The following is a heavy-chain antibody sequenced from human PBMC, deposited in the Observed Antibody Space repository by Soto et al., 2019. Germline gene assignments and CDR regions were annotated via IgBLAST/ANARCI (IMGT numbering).Heavy chain of an antibody. CDR3: ARLRWATIAEAGSFDY. Sequence: QVQLQESDPGLVKPSETLSLTCTVSGGSISSKYWSWIRQPPGKGLEWIGYIYYNGRTNYKPSLKSRVTISVDTSRNQFSLKLNSVTAADTAVYYCARLRWATIAEAGSFDYWGQGILVTVSS. J-gene: IGHJ4*02. CDR2: IYYNGRT. CDR1: GGSISSKY. D-gene: IGHD6-13*01. V-gene: IGHV4-59*08.